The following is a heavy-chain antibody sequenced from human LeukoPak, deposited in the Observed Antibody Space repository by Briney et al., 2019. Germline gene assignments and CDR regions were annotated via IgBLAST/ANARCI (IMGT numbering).Heavy chain of an antibody. V-gene: IGHV4-4*07. D-gene: IGHD6-19*01. J-gene: IGHJ4*02. CDR3: ARVGSGWSFDY. CDR1: GGSISSYY. Sequence: SETLSLTCTVSGGSISSYYWSWIRQPAGRGLEWIGRIQTSGSTNYNPSLKSRVTMSVDTSKNKFSLKVNSVTAADTAVYYCARVGSGWSFDYWSQGTLVTVSS. CDR2: IQTSGST.